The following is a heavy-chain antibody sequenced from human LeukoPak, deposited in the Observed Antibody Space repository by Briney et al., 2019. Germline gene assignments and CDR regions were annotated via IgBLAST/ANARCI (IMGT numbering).Heavy chain of an antibody. CDR3: ARGFYDILTGYYAAANWFDP. CDR2: INPSDGST. Sequence: ASVKVSCKASGYTFTGYYMHWVRQAPGQGLEWMGIINPSDGSTNYAQKFQGRVTMTRDTSTGTVYMELSSLRSEDTAVYYCARGFYDILTGYYAAANWFDPWGQGTLVTVSS. D-gene: IGHD3-9*01. J-gene: IGHJ5*02. V-gene: IGHV1-46*01. CDR1: GYTFTGYY.